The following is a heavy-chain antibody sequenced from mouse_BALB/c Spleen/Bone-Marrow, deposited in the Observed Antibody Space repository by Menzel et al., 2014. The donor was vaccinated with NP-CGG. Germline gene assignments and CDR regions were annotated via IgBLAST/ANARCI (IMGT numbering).Heavy chain of an antibody. CDR1: GFTFSSFG. CDR3: ARPFHYYFDV. V-gene: IGHV5-17*02. J-gene: IGHJ1*01. D-gene: IGHD1-2*01. Sequence: KLMESGGGLVQPGGSRKLSCAASGFTFSSFGMHWVRQAPEKGLEWVAYISSGSSTIYYADTVKGRFTISRDNPKNTLFLQMTSLRSEDTAMYYCARPFHYYFDVWGAGTTVTXSS. CDR2: ISSGSSTI.